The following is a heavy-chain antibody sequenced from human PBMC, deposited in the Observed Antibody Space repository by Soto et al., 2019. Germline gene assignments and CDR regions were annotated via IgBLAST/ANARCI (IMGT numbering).Heavy chain of an antibody. Sequence: VSGPTLVNPTQTLTLTCTFSGFSLSTSGVGVGWIRQPPGKALEWLALIYWNDDKRYSPSLKSRLTITKDTSKNQVVLTMTNMDPVDTATYYCAHAPTHYSYGNGEFDYWGQGTLVTVSS. D-gene: IGHD5-18*01. CDR1: GFSLSTSGVG. CDR3: AHAPTHYSYGNGEFDY. J-gene: IGHJ4*02. V-gene: IGHV2-5*01. CDR2: IYWNDDK.